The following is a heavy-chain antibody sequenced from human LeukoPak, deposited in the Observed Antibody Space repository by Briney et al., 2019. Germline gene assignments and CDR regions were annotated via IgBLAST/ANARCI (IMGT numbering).Heavy chain of an antibody. Sequence: AETLSLTCTVSGGSISGYYWSWIRQPPGKGPEWIGYIYYSGSTNYNPSLKSRVTISVDTSKNQFSLKMNSVTAADTAVYYCARLASSGWSHCDYWGQGTLVTVSS. CDR3: ARLASSGWSHCDY. V-gene: IGHV4-59*08. CDR2: IYYSGST. J-gene: IGHJ4*02. D-gene: IGHD6-19*01. CDR1: GGSISGYY.